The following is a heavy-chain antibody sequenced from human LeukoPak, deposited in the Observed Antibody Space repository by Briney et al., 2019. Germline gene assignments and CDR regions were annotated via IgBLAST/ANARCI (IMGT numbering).Heavy chain of an antibody. V-gene: IGHV1-2*02. CDR3: AKEADIISFDL. Sequence: ASVKVSCKCSGYTFTGNHVHWVRHAPGQGLGWMGWIDPNSGGTKYAQKFQDRVTMTSDTSISTDYMELRALRSDDTAVYFCAKEADIISFDLWGRGTLVTVSS. D-gene: IGHD2-15*01. CDR1: GYTFTGNH. CDR2: IDPNSGGT. J-gene: IGHJ2*01.